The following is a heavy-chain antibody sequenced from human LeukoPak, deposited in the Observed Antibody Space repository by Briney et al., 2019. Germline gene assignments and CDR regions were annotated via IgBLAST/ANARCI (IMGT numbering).Heavy chain of an antibody. CDR2: IYSGGTT. CDR1: GFTFSSYG. Sequence: GGSLRLSCAASGFTFSSYGMSWVRQAPGKGLEWVSVIYSGGTTYYAESVKGRFTISRDNSKNTLYLQMNSLTAEDTAVYYCAREKRRAFDIWGRGTMVTVSS. V-gene: IGHV3-53*01. J-gene: IGHJ3*02. CDR3: AREKRRAFDI.